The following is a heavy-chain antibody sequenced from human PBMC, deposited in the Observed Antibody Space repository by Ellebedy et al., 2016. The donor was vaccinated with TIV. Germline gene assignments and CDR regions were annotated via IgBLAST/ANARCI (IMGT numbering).Heavy chain of an antibody. Sequence: ASVKVSCKASGYTFTSYGISWVRQAPGQGLEWMGWISAYNGNTNYAQKFQGRVTMTTDTSTSTAYMELRSLRSDDTAVYYCARGHGGVLRLYYFDYWGQGTLVTVSS. CDR1: GYTFTSYG. J-gene: IGHJ4*02. CDR3: ARGHGGVLRLYYFDY. CDR2: ISAYNGNT. D-gene: IGHD2-8*02. V-gene: IGHV1-18*04.